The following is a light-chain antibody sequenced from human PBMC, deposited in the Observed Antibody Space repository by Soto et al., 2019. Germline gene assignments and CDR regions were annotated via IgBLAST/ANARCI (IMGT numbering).Light chain of an antibody. Sequence: QSVLSQAASVSGSRGEASTISCTGTSSDVGRYNLVSWYQQHPGKAPKLMIYEGSKRPSGVSNRFSGSKSCNTASLTISGLQAEDEADYYCCSYAGSSTPRGVVFGAGTQLTAL. CDR1: SSDVGRYNL. CDR2: EGS. CDR3: CSYAGSSTPRGVV. J-gene: IGLJ2*01. V-gene: IGLV2-23*01.